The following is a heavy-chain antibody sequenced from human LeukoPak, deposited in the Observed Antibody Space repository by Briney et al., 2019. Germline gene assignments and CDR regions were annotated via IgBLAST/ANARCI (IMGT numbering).Heavy chain of an antibody. J-gene: IGHJ3*02. CDR1: GFTFSSYA. CDR3: AKDVLRFLEWLLRGAFDI. V-gene: IGHV3-23*01. CDR2: ISGSGGST. D-gene: IGHD3-3*01. Sequence: HPGGSLRLSCAASGFTFSSYAMSWVRQAPGKGLEWVSAISGSGGSTYYADSVKGRFTISRDNSKNTLYLQMNSLRAEDTAVYYCAKDVLRFLEWLLRGAFDIWGQGTMVTVSS.